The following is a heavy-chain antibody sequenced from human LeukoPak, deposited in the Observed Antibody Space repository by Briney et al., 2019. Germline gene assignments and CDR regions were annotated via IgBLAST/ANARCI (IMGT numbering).Heavy chain of an antibody. Sequence: GGSLRLSCEASGFTFTTYSMTWVRQAPGKGLEWVSIISSGSSAIFSADALKGRFTISRDDAKNLLYLQMNSLRAEDTAVYYCARSINYDPDYWGQGTLVTVSS. CDR3: ARSINYDPDY. CDR1: GFTFTTYS. J-gene: IGHJ4*02. V-gene: IGHV3-21*01. D-gene: IGHD3-22*01. CDR2: ISSGSSAI.